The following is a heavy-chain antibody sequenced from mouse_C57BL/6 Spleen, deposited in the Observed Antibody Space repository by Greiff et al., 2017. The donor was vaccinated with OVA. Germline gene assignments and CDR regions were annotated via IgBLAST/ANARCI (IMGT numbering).Heavy chain of an antibody. CDR3: ARLRDYDGSPWFAY. CDR1: GYSFTGYF. Sequence: EVQLQQSGPELVKPGDSVKISCKASGYSFTGYFMNWVMQSHGKSLEWIGRINPYNGDTFYNQKFKGKATLTVDKSSSTAHMELRSLTSEDSAVYYCARLRDYDGSPWFAYWGQGTLVTVSA. CDR2: INPYNGDT. D-gene: IGHD2-4*01. J-gene: IGHJ3*01. V-gene: IGHV1-20*01.